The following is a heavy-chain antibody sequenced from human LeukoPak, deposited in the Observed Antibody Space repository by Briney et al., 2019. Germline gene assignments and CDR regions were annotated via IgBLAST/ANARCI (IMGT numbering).Heavy chain of an antibody. V-gene: IGHV4-59*01. J-gene: IGHJ6*02. CDR3: ARVGGSGSYYYAMDV. CDR1: AVSISSYY. CDR2: IYYSGST. Sequence: PSETLSLTCTVSAVSISSYYWSWIRQPPGKGLEWIGYIYYSGSTNYNPSLKSRVTISVDTSKNQFSLKLSSVTAAETAVYYCARVGGSGSYYYAMDVWGQGTTVTVSS. D-gene: IGHD3-10*01.